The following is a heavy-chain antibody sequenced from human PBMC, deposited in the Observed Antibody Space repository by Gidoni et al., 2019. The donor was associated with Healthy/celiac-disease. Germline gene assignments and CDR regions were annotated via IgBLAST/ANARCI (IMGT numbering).Heavy chain of an antibody. Sequence: EVQLVESGGGLVQPGRSLRLSCTASGFTFGDYAMSWVRQAPGKGLEWVGFIRSKAYGGTTEYAASVKGRFTISRDDSKSIAYLQMNSLKTEDTAVYYCTRGLYDYVWGSYRQIPDYFDYWGQGTLVTVSS. D-gene: IGHD3-16*02. V-gene: IGHV3-49*04. CDR1: GFTFGDYA. J-gene: IGHJ4*02. CDR3: TRGLYDYVWGSYRQIPDYFDY. CDR2: IRSKAYGGTT.